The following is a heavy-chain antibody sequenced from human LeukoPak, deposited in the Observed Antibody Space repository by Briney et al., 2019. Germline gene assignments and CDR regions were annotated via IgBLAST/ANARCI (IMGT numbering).Heavy chain of an antibody. Sequence: SGGSLRLSCAASGFTFSSYGMHWVRQAPGKGLEWVAVISYDGSNKYYADSVEGRFTISRDNSKNTLYLQMNSLGAEDTAVYYCAKDADYDILTAPPDYWGQGTLVTVSS. CDR2: ISYDGSNK. CDR1: GFTFSSYG. D-gene: IGHD3-9*01. V-gene: IGHV3-30*18. CDR3: AKDADYDILTAPPDY. J-gene: IGHJ4*02.